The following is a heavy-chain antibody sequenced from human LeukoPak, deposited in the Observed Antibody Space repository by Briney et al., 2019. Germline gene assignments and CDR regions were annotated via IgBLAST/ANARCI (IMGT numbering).Heavy chain of an antibody. V-gene: IGHV3-21*01. CDR1: GFTFSSYS. CDR3: ATGGEGRPFDY. Sequence: GGSLRLSCAGSGFTFSSYSMNWVRQAPGKGLEWVSSISSSSSYIYYADSVKGRFTISRDNAKNSLYLQMNSLGAEDTAVYYCATGGEGRPFDYWGQGTLVTVSS. J-gene: IGHJ4*02. CDR2: ISSSSSYI.